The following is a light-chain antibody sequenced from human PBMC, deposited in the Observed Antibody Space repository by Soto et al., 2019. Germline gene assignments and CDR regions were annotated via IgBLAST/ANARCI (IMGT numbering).Light chain of an antibody. V-gene: IGKV3-15*01. Sequence: EIMMTQSPATVSVSPGERATLSCSASQSIRTNVAWYQQKPGQALRLLIYDASTRATGLSSRFSGSGSGTEFTLTISSLQSEDVAIYYCQQYNDWPPLTFCGGTRLEI. CDR3: QQYNDWPPLT. CDR2: DAS. J-gene: IGKJ4*01. CDR1: QSIRTN.